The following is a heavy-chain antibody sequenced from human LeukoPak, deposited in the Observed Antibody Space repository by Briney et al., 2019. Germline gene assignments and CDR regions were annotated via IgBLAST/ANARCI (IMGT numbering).Heavy chain of an antibody. J-gene: IGHJ4*02. D-gene: IGHD3-3*01. CDR3: ARGKIFGVDTPYYFDY. Sequence: PSETLSLTCAVYGGSFSGYYWSWIRQPPGKGLEWTGEINHSGSTNYNPSLKSRVTISVDTSKNQFSLKLSSVTAADTAVYYCARGKIFGVDTPYYFDYWGQGTLVTVSS. CDR2: INHSGST. CDR1: GGSFSGYY. V-gene: IGHV4-34*01.